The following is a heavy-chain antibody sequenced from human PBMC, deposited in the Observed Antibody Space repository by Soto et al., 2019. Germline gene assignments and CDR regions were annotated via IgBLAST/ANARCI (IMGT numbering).Heavy chain of an antibody. Sequence: PGGSLRLSCAASGFTFSSYAMSWVRQSPGKGLDWVSTISGSGGSTYYADSVKGWFTISRDNSKTTLYLQMNSLSAEDTAVYYCAKPPNYYGSGSSFDYWGQGTLVTVSS. D-gene: IGHD3-10*01. J-gene: IGHJ4*02. CDR1: GFTFSSYA. CDR2: ISGSGGST. V-gene: IGHV3-23*01. CDR3: AKPPNYYGSGSSFDY.